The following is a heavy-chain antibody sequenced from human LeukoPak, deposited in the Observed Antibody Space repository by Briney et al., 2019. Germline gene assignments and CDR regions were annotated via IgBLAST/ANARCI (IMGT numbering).Heavy chain of an antibody. CDR3: ARGYGYFDY. Sequence: GGSLRLSCAASGFTFSSYSMNWVRQAPGRGLEWVSYISSSSSGIYYADSVKGRFTISRDNAKNSLYLQVNSLRAEDTAVYYCARGYGYFDYWGQGTLVTVSS. CDR1: GFTFSSYS. CDR2: ISSSSSGI. V-gene: IGHV3-48*01. D-gene: IGHD4-17*01. J-gene: IGHJ4*02.